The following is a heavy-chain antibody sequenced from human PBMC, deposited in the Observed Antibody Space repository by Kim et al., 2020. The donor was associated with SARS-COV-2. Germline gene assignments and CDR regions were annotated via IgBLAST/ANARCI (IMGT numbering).Heavy chain of an antibody. V-gene: IGHV1-18*01. CDR2: ISAYNGNT. D-gene: IGHD1-26*01. CDR1: GYTFTSYG. J-gene: IGHJ4*02. Sequence: ASVKVSCKASGYTFTSYGISWVRQAPGQGLEWMGWISAYNGNTNYAQKLQGRVTMTTDTSTSTAYMELRSLRSDDTAVYYCARCGGSYPAGGRTRHFDYWGQGTLVTVSS. CDR3: ARCGGSYPAGGRTRHFDY.